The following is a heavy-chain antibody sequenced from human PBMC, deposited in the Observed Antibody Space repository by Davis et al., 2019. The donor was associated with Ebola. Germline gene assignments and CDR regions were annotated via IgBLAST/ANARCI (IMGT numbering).Heavy chain of an antibody. CDR1: GDSISSYY. Sequence: MPSETLSLTCTVSGDSISSYYWSWIRQPPGKGLEWIGYIYYSGSTNYNPSLKSRVTISVDTSKNQFSLKLSSVTAADTAMYYCARDRDSTSPPYYYYYMDVWGKGTTVTVSS. D-gene: IGHD6-6*01. V-gene: IGHV4-59*01. CDR3: ARDRDSTSPPYYYYYMDV. J-gene: IGHJ6*03. CDR2: IYYSGST.